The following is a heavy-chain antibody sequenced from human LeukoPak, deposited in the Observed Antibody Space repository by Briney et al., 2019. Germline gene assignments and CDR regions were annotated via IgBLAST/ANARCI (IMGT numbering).Heavy chain of an antibody. CDR2: IYYSGST. D-gene: IGHD6-6*01. CDR1: GGSISSGGYY. J-gene: IGHJ3*02. CDR3: ARATSLSDAFDI. V-gene: IGHV4-31*03. Sequence: PSETLSLTCTVSGGSISSGGYYWSWLRQHPGKGLEWLGYIYYSGSTYYNPSLKSRVTISVDTSKNQFSLKLSSVTAADTAVYYCARATSLSDAFDIWGQGTMVTVSS.